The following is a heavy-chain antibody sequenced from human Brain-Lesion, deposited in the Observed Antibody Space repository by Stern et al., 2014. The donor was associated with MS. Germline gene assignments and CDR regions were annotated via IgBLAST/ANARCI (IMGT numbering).Heavy chain of an antibody. V-gene: IGHV1-24*01. J-gene: IGHJ4*02. D-gene: IGHD1-26*01. CDR1: GYTLTELS. CDR2: FDLEEGET. Sequence: VQLVESGPEVKKPGASLKVTCKVSGYTLTELSMHWGRQAPSKGLEWRGGFDLEEGETNYQHKFQGRVPTTQHTSLKTPYMQQSSLRSEDTDVYYCATLSPGAGGNYYRHFDYWGQGTLVTVSS. CDR3: ATLSPGAGGNYYRHFDY.